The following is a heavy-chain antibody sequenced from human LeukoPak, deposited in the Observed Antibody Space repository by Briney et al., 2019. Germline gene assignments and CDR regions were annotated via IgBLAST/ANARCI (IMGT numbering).Heavy chain of an antibody. CDR1: GFTFSSYA. D-gene: IGHD5-24*01. CDR3: AKEGLEMATILGDLGFDY. J-gene: IGHJ4*02. V-gene: IGHV3-30*04. CDR2: ISYDGSNK. Sequence: QPGRSLRLSCAASGFTFSSYAMHWVRQAPGKGLEWVAVISYDGSNKYHADSVKGRFTISRDNSKNTLYLQMNSLRAEDTAVYYCAKEGLEMATILGDLGFDYWGQGTLVTVSS.